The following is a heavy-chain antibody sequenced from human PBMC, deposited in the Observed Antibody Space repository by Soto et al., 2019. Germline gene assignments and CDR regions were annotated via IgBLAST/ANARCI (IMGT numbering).Heavy chain of an antibody. CDR1: GDSLTSYY. Sequence: ASVKVSCKASGDSLTSYYMHWVRQAPGQGLEWMGMINPSGGSTTYAQKFQGRVTMSRDTSTSTVYMDLSSLRSEDRAVYFCSRGALVSGAYYYYGMDVWGQGTAVTVSS. CDR3: SRGALVSGAYYYYGMDV. D-gene: IGHD3-10*01. CDR2: INPSGGST. J-gene: IGHJ6*02. V-gene: IGHV1-46*01.